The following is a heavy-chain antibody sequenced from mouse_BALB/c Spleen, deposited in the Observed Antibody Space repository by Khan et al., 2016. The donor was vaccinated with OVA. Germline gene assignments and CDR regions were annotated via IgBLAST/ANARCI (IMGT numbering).Heavy chain of an antibody. CDR1: GFTFSTYG. V-gene: IGHV5-6*01. J-gene: IGHJ3*01. D-gene: IGHD1-1*01. CDR3: TRLAYYYDSEGFAY. CDR2: VSTGGSYT. Sequence: EVELVESGGDLVKPGGSLKLSCAASGFTFSTYGMSWVRQAPDKRLEWVATVSTGGSYTYYPDSVTGRFTISRDNAKNTLYLHMSGLRSEDTAMFYCTRLAYYYDSEGFAYWGQGTLATVSA.